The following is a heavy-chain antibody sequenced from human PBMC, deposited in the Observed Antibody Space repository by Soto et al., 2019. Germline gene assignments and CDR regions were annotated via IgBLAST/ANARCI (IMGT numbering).Heavy chain of an antibody. V-gene: IGHV4-39*01. CDR1: GGSISSSSYY. CDR3: ARLIGRSSWYGPFDY. Sequence: SETLSLTCTVSGGSISSSSYYWGWIRQPPGKGLEWIWSIYYSGSTYYNPSLKSRVTISVDTSKNQCSLKLGSVTAADTAVYYCARLIGRSSWYGPFDYWGQGTLVTVSS. J-gene: IGHJ4*02. CDR2: IYYSGST. D-gene: IGHD6-13*01.